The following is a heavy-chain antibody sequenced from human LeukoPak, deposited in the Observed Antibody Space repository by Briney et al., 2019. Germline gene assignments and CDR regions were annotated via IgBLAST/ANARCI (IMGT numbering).Heavy chain of an antibody. J-gene: IGHJ3*02. CDR2: IYYSGNT. CDR3: ARHHPFYYESSGYHDAFDI. D-gene: IGHD3-22*01. Sequence: SETLSLTCTVSGDSISSSLYYWAWIRQPPGKGLEWIGSIYYSGNTYYNPSLKSRVTISVDTSKNQFSLKLSSVTAADTAVYYCARHHPFYYESSGYHDAFDIWGQGTMVTVSS. CDR1: GDSISSSLYY. V-gene: IGHV4-39*01.